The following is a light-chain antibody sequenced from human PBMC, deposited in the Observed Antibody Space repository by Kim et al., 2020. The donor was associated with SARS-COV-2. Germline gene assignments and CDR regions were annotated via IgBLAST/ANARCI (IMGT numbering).Light chain of an antibody. CDR3: QSADSLRPYVV. Sequence: SYELTQPPSVSVSPGQTARITCSGDASPKRYVYWYQQKSGQAPVLVIYKDTERPSGIPERFSGSNSGTTVTLTISGVQAEDEADYYCQSADSLRPYVVFGGGTQLTVL. CDR2: KDT. V-gene: IGLV3-25*03. J-gene: IGLJ2*01. CDR1: ASPKRY.